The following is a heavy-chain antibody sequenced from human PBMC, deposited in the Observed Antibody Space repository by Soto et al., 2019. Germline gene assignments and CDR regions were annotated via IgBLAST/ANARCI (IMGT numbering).Heavy chain of an antibody. CDR1: GFTFSSYG. CDR2: IWYDGSNK. D-gene: IGHD4-17*01. CDR3: ARAHGDYLESAFDI. J-gene: IGHJ3*02. Sequence: PGGSLRLSCAESGFTFSSYGMHWVRQAPGKGLEWVAVIWYDGSNKYYADSVKGRFTISRDNSKNTLYLQMNSLRAEDTAVYYCARAHGDYLESAFDIWGQGTMVTVSS. V-gene: IGHV3-33*01.